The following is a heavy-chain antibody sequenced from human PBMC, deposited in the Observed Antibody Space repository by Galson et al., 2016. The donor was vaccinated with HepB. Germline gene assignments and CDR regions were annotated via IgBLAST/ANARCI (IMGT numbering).Heavy chain of an antibody. CDR2: ISDDGSRK. D-gene: IGHD1-1*01. V-gene: IGHV3-30*04. J-gene: IGHJ6*02. CDR1: GFTFRYFS. CDR3: ARGGTGRLAYYYYGMDV. Sequence: SLRLSCAASGFTFRYFSIHWVRQAPGKGLEWVTIISDDGSRKYYAASEKGRFTISRDNSKNTVNLQMNNLRTEDTAVYYCARGGTGRLAYYYYGMDVWGPGTTVTVSS.